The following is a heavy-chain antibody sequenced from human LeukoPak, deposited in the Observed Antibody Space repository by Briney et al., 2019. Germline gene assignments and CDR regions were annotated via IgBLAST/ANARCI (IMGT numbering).Heavy chain of an antibody. CDR1: GYTFTGYY. CDR2: INPSGGSA. Sequence: ASVKVSCKASGYTFTGYYMHWVRQAPGQGLEWMGIINPSGGSASYAQKFHGRVTMTRDTSTSTVYMELSSLRSEDTAVYYCARDPVTGYFDYWGQGTLVTVSS. J-gene: IGHJ4*02. V-gene: IGHV1-46*01. CDR3: ARDPVTGYFDY. D-gene: IGHD1-20*01.